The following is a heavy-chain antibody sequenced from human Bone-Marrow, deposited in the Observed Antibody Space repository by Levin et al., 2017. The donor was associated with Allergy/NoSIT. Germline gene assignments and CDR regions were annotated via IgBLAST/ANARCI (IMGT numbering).Heavy chain of an antibody. CDR3: ARDHGYGDYFDY. Sequence: PGGSLRLSCAASGFTFSSYSMNWVRQAPGKGLEWVSYISSSSSTTYYADSVKGRFTISRDNAKNSLYLQMNSLRAEDTAVYYCARDHGYGDYFDYWGQGTLVTVSS. CDR2: ISSSSSTT. D-gene: IGHD4-17*01. J-gene: IGHJ4*02. CDR1: GFTFSSYS. V-gene: IGHV3-48*01.